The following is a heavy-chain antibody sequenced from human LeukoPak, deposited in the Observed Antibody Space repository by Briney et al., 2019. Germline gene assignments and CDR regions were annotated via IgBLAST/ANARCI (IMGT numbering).Heavy chain of an antibody. CDR2: ISSSSSYI. J-gene: IGHJ4*02. D-gene: IGHD3-3*01. V-gene: IGHV3-21*01. CDR1: GFTFSSYS. CDR3: ARGYDFWSGYYRDSAGNFDY. Sequence: PGGSLRLSCAASGFTFSSYSMNWVRQAPGKGLEWVSSISSSSSYIYYADSVKGRFTISRDNAKNSLYLQMNSLRAEDTAVYYCARGYDFWSGYYRDSAGNFDYWGQGTLVTVSS.